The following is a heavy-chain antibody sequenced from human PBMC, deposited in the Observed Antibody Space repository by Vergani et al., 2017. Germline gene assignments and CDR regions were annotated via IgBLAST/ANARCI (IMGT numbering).Heavy chain of an antibody. CDR2: INHSGST. D-gene: IGHD3-22*01. Sequence: QVQLQQWGAGLLKPSETLSLTCAVYGGSFSGYYWSWIRQPPGKGLEWIGEINHSGSTNYNPSLKSGVTISVDTSKNQFSLKLRSVTAADTAVYYCARGKIRGPYYYDSSGYVHVGYYYGMDVWGQGTTVTVSS. CDR3: ARGKIRGPYYYDSSGYVHVGYYYGMDV. J-gene: IGHJ6*02. V-gene: IGHV4-34*01. CDR1: GGSFSGYY.